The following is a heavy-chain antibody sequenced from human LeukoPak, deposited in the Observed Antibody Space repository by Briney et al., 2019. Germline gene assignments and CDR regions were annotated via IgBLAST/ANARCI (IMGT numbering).Heavy chain of an antibody. J-gene: IGHJ4*02. CDR3: AKSQGSGYYRGHIDY. CDR1: GFTFSTYG. CDR2: ISYDGSNK. V-gene: IGHV3-30*18. D-gene: IGHD3-22*01. Sequence: GGSLRLSCAASGFTFSTYGMHWVRQAPGKGLEWVAVISYDGSNKYYADSVKGRFTISRDNSKNTLYLQMNSLRAEDTAVYYCAKSQGSGYYRGHIDYWGQGTLVTVSA.